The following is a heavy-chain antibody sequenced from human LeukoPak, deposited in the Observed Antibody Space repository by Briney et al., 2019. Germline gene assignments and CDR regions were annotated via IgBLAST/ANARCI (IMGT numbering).Heavy chain of an antibody. J-gene: IGHJ5*01. CDR1: GFTVSGTH. CDR3: AKDEATSGGGLAS. CDR2: MYTGGTT. V-gene: IGHV3-53*01. D-gene: IGHD3-16*01. Sequence: GGSLRLSCAASGFTVSGTHMSWVRQAPGEGLEWVSAMYTGGTTYYAASVTGRFTVSRDTSRNTLFLHMNNLGAEDTAVYYCAKDEATSGGGLASWGQGTLVIVSS.